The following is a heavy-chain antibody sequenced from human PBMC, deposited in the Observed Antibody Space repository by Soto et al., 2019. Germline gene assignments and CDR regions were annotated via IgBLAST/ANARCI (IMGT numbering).Heavy chain of an antibody. D-gene: IGHD4-17*01. CDR3: ARGLRWQYYYYYYGMDV. J-gene: IGHJ6*02. Sequence: ASVKVSCKASGYTFTGYYMHWVRQAPGRGLEWMGWINPNSGGTNYAQKFQGRVTMTRDTSISTAYMELSRLRSDDTAVYYCARGLRWQYYYYYYGMDVWGQGTTVTVSS. CDR2: INPNSGGT. CDR1: GYTFTGYY. V-gene: IGHV1-2*02.